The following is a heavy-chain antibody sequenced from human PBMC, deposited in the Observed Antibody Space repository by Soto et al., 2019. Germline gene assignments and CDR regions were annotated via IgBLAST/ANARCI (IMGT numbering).Heavy chain of an antibody. D-gene: IGHD5-12*01. J-gene: IGHJ4*02. CDR1: GGSISSSNW. CDR3: ARVSLDSEMATIGQSY. V-gene: IGHV4-4*02. Sequence: SETLSLTCAVSGGSISSSNWWSWVRQPPGKGLEWIGEIYHSGSTNYNPSLKSRVTISVDKSKNQFSLKLSSVTAADTAVYYCARVSLDSEMATIGQSYWGQGTLVTVS. CDR2: IYHSGST.